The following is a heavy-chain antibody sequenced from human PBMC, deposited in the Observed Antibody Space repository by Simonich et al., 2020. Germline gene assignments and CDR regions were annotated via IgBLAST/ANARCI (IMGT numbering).Heavy chain of an antibody. D-gene: IGHD6-13*01. CDR1: GYSISSGYY. CDR2: IYNRGNT. J-gene: IGHJ6*02. V-gene: IGHV4-38-2*01. CDR3: ARVGYSNYYYYGMDV. Sequence: QVQLQESGPGLVKPSETLSLPCAVSGYSISSGYYWGWIRQPPGKGLEWIGSIYNRGNTYYNPALKSRVTISVDTSKNQFSLKLSSVTAADTAVYYCARVGYSNYYYYGMDVWGQGTTVTVSS.